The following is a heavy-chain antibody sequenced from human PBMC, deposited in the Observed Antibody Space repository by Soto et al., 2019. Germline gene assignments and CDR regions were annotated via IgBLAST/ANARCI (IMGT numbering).Heavy chain of an antibody. J-gene: IGHJ6*02. CDR1: GDTSSNYG. CDR2: ILPVFGTT. D-gene: IGHD1-26*01. V-gene: IGHV1-69*06. CDR3: ARDPHEVVGTDYHYHGMDV. Sequence: ASVKVSCKASGDTSSNYGVSWVRQAPGQGLEWMGGILPVFGTTTYARNFQGRITITADKSTSTVYMELTSLRSDDTATYYCARDPHEVVGTDYHYHGMDVWDQGATVTVSS.